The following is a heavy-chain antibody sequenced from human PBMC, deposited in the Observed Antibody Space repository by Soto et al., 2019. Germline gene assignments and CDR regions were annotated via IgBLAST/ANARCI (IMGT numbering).Heavy chain of an antibody. D-gene: IGHD6-6*01. CDR3: AREAQLGYFDY. CDR2: IYYSGST. V-gene: IGHV4-61*01. J-gene: IGHJ4*02. CDR1: GGSVSSGSYY. Sequence: SETLSLTCTVSGGSVSSGSYYWSWIRQPPGKGLEWIGYIYYSGSTNYNPSLKSRVTISVDTSKNQFSLKLSSVTAADTAVYYCAREAQLGYFDYWGQGTLVTVSS.